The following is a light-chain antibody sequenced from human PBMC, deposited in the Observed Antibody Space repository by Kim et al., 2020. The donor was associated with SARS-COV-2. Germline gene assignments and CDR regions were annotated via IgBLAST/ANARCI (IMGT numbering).Light chain of an antibody. CDR1: QSVSSN. J-gene: IGKJ5*01. Sequence: VSAGETVTLACRASQSVSSNLAWCQQKPGQPPSLLSYGASTRATGIPARFSGSGSGTEFTLTISSLQSEDFAVYYCQQYNVWPITFGQGTRLEIK. CDR3: QQYNVWPIT. V-gene: IGKV3-15*01. CDR2: GAS.